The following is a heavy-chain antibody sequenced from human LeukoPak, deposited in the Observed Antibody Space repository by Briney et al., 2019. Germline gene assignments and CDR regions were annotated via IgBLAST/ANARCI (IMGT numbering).Heavy chain of an antibody. CDR2: IGTAGDT. CDR1: GFTFSSYD. Sequence: GGSLRLSCAASGFTFSSYDMHWVRHATGKGLEWVSAIGTAGDTYYPGSVKGRFPISRENAKNSLYLQMNSLRAGDTAVYYCARGDGLTAVAGTGWFDPWGQGTLVTVSS. CDR3: ARGDGLTAVAGTGWFDP. V-gene: IGHV3-13*01. D-gene: IGHD6-19*01. J-gene: IGHJ5*02.